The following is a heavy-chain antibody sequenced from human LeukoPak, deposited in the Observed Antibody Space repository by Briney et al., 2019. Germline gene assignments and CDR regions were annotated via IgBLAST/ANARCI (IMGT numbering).Heavy chain of an antibody. CDR2: ISSSGRTI. V-gene: IGHV3-11*01. J-gene: IGHJ6*02. CDR3: ARDYYDSRGYYGMDV. Sequence: TGGSLRLSCAASGFTVSSNYMSWVRQAPGKGLEWVSYISSSGRTIHYADSVKGRFTISRDNAKNSLYLEMNSLRAEDTAVYYCARDYYDSRGYYGMDVWGQGTTVTVSS. D-gene: IGHD3-22*01. CDR1: GFTVSSNY.